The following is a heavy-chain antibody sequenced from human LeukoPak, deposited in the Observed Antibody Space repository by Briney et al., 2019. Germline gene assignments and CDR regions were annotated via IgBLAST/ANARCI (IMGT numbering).Heavy chain of an antibody. D-gene: IGHD2-2*01. J-gene: IGHJ5*02. CDR3: ARISQDIVVVPAATNGWFDP. Sequence: SETLSLTCAVYGGSFSGYYWSWLRQPPGKGLEWIGEINHSGSTNYNPSLKSRVTISVDTSKNQFSLKLSSVTAADTAVYYCARISQDIVVVPAATNGWFDPWGQGTLVTVSS. CDR2: INHSGST. CDR1: GGSFSGYY. V-gene: IGHV4-34*01.